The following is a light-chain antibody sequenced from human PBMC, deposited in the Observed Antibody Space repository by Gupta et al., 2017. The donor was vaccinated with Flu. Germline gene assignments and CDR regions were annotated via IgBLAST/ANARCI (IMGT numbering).Light chain of an antibody. CDR3: HQDGSSLYT. V-gene: IGKV3-20*01. Sequence: EIVLTQSPGTLSLSPGERATLSCRASQSVSSSYLAWYQQKPCQAPRLLIYGPSSRATGIPDSSSDSGSATAFTLTISRLEPEDFSVYYCHQDGSSLYTFGQGTKLEIK. CDR2: GPS. J-gene: IGKJ2*01. CDR1: QSVSSSY.